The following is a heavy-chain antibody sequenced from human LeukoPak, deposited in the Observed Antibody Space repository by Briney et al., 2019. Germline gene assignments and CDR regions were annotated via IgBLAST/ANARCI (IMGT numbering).Heavy chain of an antibody. D-gene: IGHD6-13*01. J-gene: IGHJ4*02. CDR2: IYSGGST. Sequence: PGGSLRLSCAASGFTVSDNHMSWVRQAPGKGLEWVSVIYSGGSTYYADSVKGRFTISRDNSKNTLYLQMNSLRAEDTAVYYCARGLAAAGTRGPYWGQGTLVTVSS. V-gene: IGHV3-66*01. CDR1: GFTVSDNH. CDR3: ARGLAAAGTRGPY.